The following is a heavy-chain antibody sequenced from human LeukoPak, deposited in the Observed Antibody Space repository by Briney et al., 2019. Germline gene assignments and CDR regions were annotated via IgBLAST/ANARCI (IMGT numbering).Heavy chain of an antibody. Sequence: SETPSLTCAVYGGSFSGYYWSWIRQPPGKGLEWIGEINHSGSTNYNPSLKSRVTISVDTSKNQFSLKLSSVTAADTAVYYCARVPVVEMATISDYWGQGTLVTVSS. CDR1: GGSFSGYY. J-gene: IGHJ4*02. V-gene: IGHV4-34*01. CDR3: ARVPVVEMATISDY. CDR2: INHSGST. D-gene: IGHD5-24*01.